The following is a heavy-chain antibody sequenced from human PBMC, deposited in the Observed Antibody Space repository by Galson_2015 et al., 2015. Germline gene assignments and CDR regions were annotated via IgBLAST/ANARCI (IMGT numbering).Heavy chain of an antibody. J-gene: IGHJ4*02. CDR1: GGSISSGGYY. D-gene: IGHD6-19*01. CDR2: IYYSGST. Sequence: LTCTVSGGSISSGGYYWSWIRQHPGKGLEWIGYIYYSGSTYYNPSLKSRVTISVDTSKNQFSLKLSSVTAADTAVYYCARTIAVAGIGSDYWGQGTLVTVSS. CDR3: ARTIAVAGIGSDY. V-gene: IGHV4-31*03.